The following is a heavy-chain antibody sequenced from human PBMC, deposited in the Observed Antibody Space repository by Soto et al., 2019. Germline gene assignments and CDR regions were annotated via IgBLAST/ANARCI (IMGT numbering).Heavy chain of an antibody. D-gene: IGHD1-20*01. CDR2: ISYDGSNK. V-gene: IGHV3-30*18. J-gene: IGHJ3*02. Sequence: GGSLRLSCAASGFTFNTYGMHWVRQAPGKGLEWVAVISYDGSNKDYADSVKGRFTISRDNSKNTLYLQMNTLRAEDTAVYYCAKDNWRETTLGAFDIWGQGTMVTVS. CDR3: AKDNWRETTLGAFDI. CDR1: GFTFNTYG.